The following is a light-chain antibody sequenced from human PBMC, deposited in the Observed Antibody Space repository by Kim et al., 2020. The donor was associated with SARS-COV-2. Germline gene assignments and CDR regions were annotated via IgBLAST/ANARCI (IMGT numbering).Light chain of an antibody. CDR3: QQYSSSPAT. Sequence: EIVLTQSPGTLSLSPGERATLSCRASQSVSSNYLAWYQQKPGQAPRLLIYGASSGATGIPDRFSGSGSGTDFTLTITRLEPEDFAVYYCQQYSSSPATFGQGTKVEVK. V-gene: IGKV3-20*01. CDR1: QSVSSNY. CDR2: GAS. J-gene: IGKJ1*01.